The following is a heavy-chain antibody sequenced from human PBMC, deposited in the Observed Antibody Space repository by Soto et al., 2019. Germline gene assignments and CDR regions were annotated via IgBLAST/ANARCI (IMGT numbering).Heavy chain of an antibody. V-gene: IGHV3-23*01. Sequence: GGSLRLSCAASGFTFSNAWMNWVRQAPGKGLEWVSAISGSGGSTYYADSVKGRFTISRDNSKNTRYLQMNSLRAEDTAVYYCAKDYVYDSSGYYYYYFDYWGQGTLVTVSS. CDR1: GFTFSNAW. D-gene: IGHD3-22*01. J-gene: IGHJ4*02. CDR2: ISGSGGST. CDR3: AKDYVYDSSGYYYYYFDY.